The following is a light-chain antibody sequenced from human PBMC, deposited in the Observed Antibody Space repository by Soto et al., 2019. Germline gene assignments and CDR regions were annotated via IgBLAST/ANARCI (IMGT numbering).Light chain of an antibody. Sequence: EIVMTQSPATLSVSPGERATLSCRASQSVSSNLAWYQQKPGQAPRLLIYGASTRATGIPARFTASGSGTELTLTISSLQSGDFAVYYCPQYNNWPFTFGPGTKVDIK. CDR1: QSVSSN. J-gene: IGKJ3*01. V-gene: IGKV3-15*01. CDR2: GAS. CDR3: PQYNNWPFT.